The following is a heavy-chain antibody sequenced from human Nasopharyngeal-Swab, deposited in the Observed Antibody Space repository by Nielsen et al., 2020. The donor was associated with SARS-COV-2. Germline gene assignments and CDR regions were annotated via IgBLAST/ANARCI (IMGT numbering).Heavy chain of an antibody. CDR3: TRDLLGYCSSTSCRHLVGYYYYMDV. V-gene: IGHV3-49*03. CDR1: GFTFGDYA. Sequence: GGSLRLSCTASGFTFGDYAMSWFRQAPGKGLEWVGFIRSKAYGGTTEYAASVKGRFTISRDDSKSIAYLQMNSLKTEDTAVYYCTRDLLGYCSSTSCRHLVGYYYYMDVRGKGTTVTVSS. D-gene: IGHD2-2*01. CDR2: IRSKAYGGTT. J-gene: IGHJ6*03.